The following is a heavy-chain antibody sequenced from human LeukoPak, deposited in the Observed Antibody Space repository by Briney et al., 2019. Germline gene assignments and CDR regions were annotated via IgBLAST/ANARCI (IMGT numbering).Heavy chain of an antibody. CDR3: ARRAVAVAGFPFDY. CDR1: GGSISSYY. V-gene: IGHV4-34*01. D-gene: IGHD6-19*01. J-gene: IGHJ4*02. CDR2: INHSGST. Sequence: SETLSLTCTVSGGSISSYYWSWIRQPPGKGLEWIGEINHSGSTNYNPSLKSRVTISVDTSKNQFSLKLSSVTAADTAVYYCARRAVAVAGFPFDYWGQGTLVTVSS.